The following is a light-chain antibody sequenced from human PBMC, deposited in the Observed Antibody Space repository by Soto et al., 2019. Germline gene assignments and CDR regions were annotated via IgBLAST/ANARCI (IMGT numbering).Light chain of an antibody. CDR3: QQYGSSPRT. V-gene: IGKV3-20*01. J-gene: IGKJ1*01. CDR2: GAS. Sequence: EIVLTQSPGTLSLSPGERATLSFRASQSVSIHLAWYQQKPGQAPRLLIYGASRRATGFPARFSGSGSGTDFTLIISRLEPEDFAVYYCQQYGSSPRTFGQGTKVDI. CDR1: QSVSIH.